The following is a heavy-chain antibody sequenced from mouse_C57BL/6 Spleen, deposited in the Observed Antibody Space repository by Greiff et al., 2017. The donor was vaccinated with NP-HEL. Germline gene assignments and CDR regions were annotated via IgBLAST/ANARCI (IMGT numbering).Heavy chain of an antibody. D-gene: IGHD1-1*01. CDR1: GYTFTSYW. CDR2: IYPGSGST. Sequence: VQLQQPGAELVKPGASVKMSCKASGYTFTSYWITWVKQRPGQGLEWIGDIYPGSGSTNYNEKFKSKATLTVDTSSSTAYMQLSSLTSEDSAVYYCAIPYYYGSSSYYFDYWGQGTTLTVSS. V-gene: IGHV1-55*01. J-gene: IGHJ2*01. CDR3: AIPYYYGSSSYYFDY.